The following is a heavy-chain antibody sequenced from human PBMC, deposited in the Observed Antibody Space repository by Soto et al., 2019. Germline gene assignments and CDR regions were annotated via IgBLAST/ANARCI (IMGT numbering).Heavy chain of an antibody. CDR2: IIPIFGTT. CDR3: AGGWETVGTTTPFAY. CDR1: GGTFSTHA. V-gene: IGHV1-69*06. Sequence: QVQLVQSGAEVKKPGSSVKVSCKASGGTFSTHAISWVRQAPGQGLEWMGGIIPIFGTTNYAQKFQGSVTSTANKSTRTAYMEAGSLRSEDSAVYYCAGGWETVGTTTPFAYWGQGTLVTVSS. J-gene: IGHJ4*02. D-gene: IGHD1-26*01.